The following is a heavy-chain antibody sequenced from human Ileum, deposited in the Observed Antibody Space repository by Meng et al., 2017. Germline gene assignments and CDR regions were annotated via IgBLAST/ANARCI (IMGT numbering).Heavy chain of an antibody. Sequence: VQLVEAGGGLVGPGGSLRLSWGASGFTFDDYGMSWVRQAPGKGLEWVSGINWNGGSTGYADSVKGRFTISRDNAKNSLYLQMNSLRAEDTALYYCARGLAPAAFDIWGQGTMVTVSS. CDR1: GFTFDDYG. CDR2: INWNGGST. CDR3: ARGLAPAAFDI. V-gene: IGHV3-20*04. D-gene: IGHD3-9*01. J-gene: IGHJ3*02.